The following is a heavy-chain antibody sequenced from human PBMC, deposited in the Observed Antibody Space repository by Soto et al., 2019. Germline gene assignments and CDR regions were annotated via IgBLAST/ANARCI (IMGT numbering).Heavy chain of an antibody. CDR3: AKDPTYYDFWSAYSY. V-gene: IGHV3-23*01. CDR1: GFIFSTFA. CDR2: ISGSGGGT. D-gene: IGHD3-3*01. J-gene: IGHJ4*02. Sequence: GGSLRLSCAASGFIFSTFAMSWVRQAPGKGLEWVSAISGSGGGTYYADSVKGRFTISRDNSKNTLYLQMSGLRAEDTAIYYCAKDPTYYDFWSAYSYWGQGTLVTVSS.